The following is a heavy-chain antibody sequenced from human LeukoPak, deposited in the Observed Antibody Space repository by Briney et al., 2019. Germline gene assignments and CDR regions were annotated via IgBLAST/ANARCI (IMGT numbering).Heavy chain of an antibody. D-gene: IGHD3-16*01. CDR2: IKSSSSYI. V-gene: IGHV3-21*01. J-gene: IGHJ4*02. CDR3: ATKPRRGRRTDY. CDR1: GFTFSSYS. Sequence: PGGALRLSCAAPGFTFSSYSMNWAGQAPGEGLEWGSSIKSSSSYIYYADSVKGRFTISRDNAETSLYLQMNSLRAEDTAVYYCATKPRRGRRTDYWGQGTLVTVSS.